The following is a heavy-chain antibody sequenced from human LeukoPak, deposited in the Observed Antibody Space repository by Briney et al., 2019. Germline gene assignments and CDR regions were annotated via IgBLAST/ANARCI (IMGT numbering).Heavy chain of an antibody. CDR3: ARALRAARLVDY. D-gene: IGHD6-6*01. V-gene: IGHV3-21*01. CDR2: ISSSSSYI. Sequence: GGSLRLSCAASGFTFSSYSMNWVRQAPGKGLEWVSSISSSSSYIYYADSVKGRFTISRDNAKNSLYLQMNSLRAEDTAVYYCARALRAARLVDYWGQGTLVTLSS. CDR1: GFTFSSYS. J-gene: IGHJ4*02.